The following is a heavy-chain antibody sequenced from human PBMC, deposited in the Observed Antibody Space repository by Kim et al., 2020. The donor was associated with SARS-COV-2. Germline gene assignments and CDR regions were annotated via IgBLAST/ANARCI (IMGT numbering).Heavy chain of an antibody. V-gene: IGHV3-30*02. CDR3: AKAGNDYGGNPLMDV. D-gene: IGHD4-17*01. J-gene: IGHJ6*02. Sequence: VKGPVTITRDNSKNTLYLQMNSLRAEDTAVYYCAKAGNDYGGNPLMDVWGQGTTVTVSS.